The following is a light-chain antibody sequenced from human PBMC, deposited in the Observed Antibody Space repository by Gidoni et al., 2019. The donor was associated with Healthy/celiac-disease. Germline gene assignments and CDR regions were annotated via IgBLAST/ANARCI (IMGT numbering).Light chain of an antibody. CDR1: QSVGMTY. CDR2: GAS. Sequence: ELVLTQSTGTLSLSPGERDTLSCSSSQSVGMTYLAWYQQKPGPAPRLLIYGASSRGTGISDRFSGSGSGIDFYLTISRVEHEDFAVYYCQQYGSSPLVTFGHGTKVDIK. J-gene: IGKJ3*01. V-gene: IGKV3-20*01. CDR3: QQYGSSPLVT.